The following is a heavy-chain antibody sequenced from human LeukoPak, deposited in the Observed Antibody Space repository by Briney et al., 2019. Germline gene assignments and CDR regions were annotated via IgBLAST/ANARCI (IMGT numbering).Heavy chain of an antibody. D-gene: IGHD5-18*01. Sequence: SETLSLTCTVSRGSLRSYYWSWIRQPPGQGLEWIGYIYYSGSTNYNPSLKSRVTISVDTSKNQFSLKLGSVTAADTAVYYCASITVDTAMVYFDYWGQGTLVTVSS. CDR1: RGSLRSYY. J-gene: IGHJ4*02. CDR3: ASITVDTAMVYFDY. V-gene: IGHV4-59*08. CDR2: IYYSGST.